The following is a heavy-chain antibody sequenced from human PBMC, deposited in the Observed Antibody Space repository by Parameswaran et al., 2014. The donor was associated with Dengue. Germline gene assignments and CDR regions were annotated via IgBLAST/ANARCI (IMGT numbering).Heavy chain of an antibody. CDR1: GYSFTSYW. CDR2: IYPGDSDT. D-gene: IGHD3-22*01. V-gene: IGHV5-51*01. J-gene: IGHJ4*02. CDR3: ARLIYDGNYYDSSGFDY. Sequence: GESLKISCKGSGYSFTSYWIGWVRQMPGKGLEWMGIIYPGDSDTRYSPSFQGQVTISADKSISTAYLQWSSLKASDTAMYYCARLIYDGNYYDSSGFDYWGQGTLVTVS.